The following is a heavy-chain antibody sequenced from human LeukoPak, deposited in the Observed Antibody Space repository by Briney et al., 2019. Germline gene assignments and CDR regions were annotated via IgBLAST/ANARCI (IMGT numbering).Heavy chain of an antibody. J-gene: IGHJ4*02. D-gene: IGHD6-19*01. CDR1: GFTFSTYS. CDR3: ARDSSPYSSGAGDVDY. Sequence: GGSLRLSCAASGFTFSTYSMNWVRQAPGKGLEWVSSISSSSSYIYYADSVKGRFTISRDNAKNSLYLQMNSLRAEDTAMYYCARDSSPYSSGAGDVDYWGQGTLVTVSS. CDR2: ISSSSSYI. V-gene: IGHV3-21*01.